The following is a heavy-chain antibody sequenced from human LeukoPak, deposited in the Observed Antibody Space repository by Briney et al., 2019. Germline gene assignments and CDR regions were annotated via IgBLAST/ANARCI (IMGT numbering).Heavy chain of an antibody. CDR2: IYASGST. V-gene: IGHV4-4*09. CDR1: GVSIIDRA. CDR3: ARLKPNFLGTFDS. J-gene: IGHJ4*02. D-gene: IGHD7-27*01. Sequence: SETLSLTCTVSGVSIIDRAWSWIRQPSGRGLEWIGNIYASGSTYFNPSLRSRVAVSMDTSKNQFSLKLTSVTAADTAMFYCARLKPNFLGTFDSWGQGALVTVSS.